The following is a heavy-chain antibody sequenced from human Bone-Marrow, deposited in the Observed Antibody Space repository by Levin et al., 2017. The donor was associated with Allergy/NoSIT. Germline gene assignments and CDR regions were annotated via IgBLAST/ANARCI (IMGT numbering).Heavy chain of an antibody. D-gene: IGHD1-26*01. CDR3: ARVASGTYSTFDM. CDR2: ITKTGSSV. J-gene: IGHJ3*02. CDR1: GFTFSDFF. V-gene: IGHV3-11*01. Sequence: GESLKISCAASGFTFSDFFMSWIRQTPGKGLEWVSYITKTGSSVNYADSVKGRFTISRDNAKNSLYLQMNNLRAEDTALYYCARVASGTYSTFDMWGQGTMVTVSS.